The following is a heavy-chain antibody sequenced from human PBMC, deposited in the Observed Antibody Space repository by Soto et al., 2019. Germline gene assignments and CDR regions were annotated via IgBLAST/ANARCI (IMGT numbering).Heavy chain of an antibody. CDR3: ARGIPYYYYMDV. J-gene: IGHJ6*03. D-gene: IGHD2-21*01. CDR1: GGSISSYY. V-gene: IGHV4-59*08. CDR2: IYYSGST. Sequence: SETLSLTCTVSGGSISSYYWSWIRQPPGKGLEWIGYIYYSGSTNYNPSLKSRVTISVDTSKNQFSLKLSSVTAADTAVYYCARGIPYYYYMDVWGKGTTVTVSS.